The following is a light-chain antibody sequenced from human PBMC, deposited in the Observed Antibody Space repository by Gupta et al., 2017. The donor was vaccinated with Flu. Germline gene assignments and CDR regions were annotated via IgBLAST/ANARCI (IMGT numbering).Light chain of an antibody. Sequence: SYELTQPPSVSVSLGQTASITCSGDQLENKFVCWYQQRPGQSPVLVIHQDTRRPLGIPERVSGSNSGNTVTMTIRGTQAIDEADYFCQAWDSSTRVFGTGTKVTVL. CDR1: QLENKF. V-gene: IGLV3-1*01. J-gene: IGLJ1*01. CDR3: QAWDSSTRV. CDR2: QDT.